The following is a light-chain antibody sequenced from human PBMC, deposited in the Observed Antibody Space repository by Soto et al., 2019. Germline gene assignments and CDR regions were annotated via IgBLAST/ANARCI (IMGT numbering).Light chain of an antibody. CDR1: SSNIGSNI. CDR3: AAWDDSLNGVV. V-gene: IGLV1-44*01. J-gene: IGLJ2*01. Sequence: QSVLTQPPSAPGTPGQRVTISCSGSSSNIGSNIVNWYQQLPGTAPKLLIYSNNRRPSGVPDRFSGSKSGTSASLAISGLQSEDEADYYCAAWDDSLNGVVFGGGTKVTVL. CDR2: SNN.